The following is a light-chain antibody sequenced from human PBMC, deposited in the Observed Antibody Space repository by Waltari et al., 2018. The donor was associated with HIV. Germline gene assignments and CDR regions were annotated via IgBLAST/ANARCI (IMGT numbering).Light chain of an antibody. CDR3: QQYGGTRGT. J-gene: IGKJ1*01. CDR1: QSVSSTY. CDR2: GAS. Sequence: EIVLTQSPGTLFLSPGERATLSCRASQSVSSTYLAWYQQKPGQAPRLLIYGASVRASGIPDRFSGSGAGTDFTLTISRLEPEDLAVYDCQQYGGTRGTFGQGTKVEIK. V-gene: IGKV3-20*01.